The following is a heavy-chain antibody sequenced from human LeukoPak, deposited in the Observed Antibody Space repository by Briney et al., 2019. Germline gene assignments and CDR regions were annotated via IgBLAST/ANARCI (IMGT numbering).Heavy chain of an antibody. Sequence: SVKVSCKASGGTFSSYAISWVRQAPGQGLEWMGGIIPIFGTANYAQKFQGRVTITADKSTSTAYMELSSLRSEDTAVYYCARALGLDYYDSSGTDSDYWGQGTLVTVSS. V-gene: IGHV1-69*06. CDR1: GGTFSSYA. CDR3: ARALGLDYYDSSGTDSDY. CDR2: IIPIFGTA. J-gene: IGHJ4*02. D-gene: IGHD3-22*01.